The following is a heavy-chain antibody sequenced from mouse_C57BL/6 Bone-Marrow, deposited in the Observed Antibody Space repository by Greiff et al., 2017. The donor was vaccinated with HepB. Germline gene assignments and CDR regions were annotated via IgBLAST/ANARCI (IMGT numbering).Heavy chain of an antibody. D-gene: IGHD2-4*01. V-gene: IGHV1-19*01. CDR3: ARDYEGYFDY. CDR1: GYTFTDYY. J-gene: IGHJ2*01. CDR2: INPYNGGT. Sequence: EVKLQESGPVLVKPGASVKMSCNASGYTFTDYYMNWVKQSHGKSLEWIGVINPYNGGTSYNQKFKGKATLTVDKSSSTAYMELNSLTSEDSAVYYCARDYEGYFDYWGKGTTLTVSS.